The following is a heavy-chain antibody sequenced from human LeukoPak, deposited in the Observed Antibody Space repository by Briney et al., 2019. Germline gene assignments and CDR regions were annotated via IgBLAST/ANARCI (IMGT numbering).Heavy chain of an antibody. Sequence: PSDTLSLTCNVSGGSICGHYCTWIRQPPGKGLEWMGCIYYTGRANYDPSLTRRVTISADTSKNQFSLRLNSVAAADTAVYYRARVPRGYSGCESKTSFDLWREGTLATVSS. D-gene: IGHD5-12*01. CDR2: IYYTGRA. CDR3: ARVPRGYSGCESKTSFDL. V-gene: IGHV4-59*11. CDR1: GGSICGHY. J-gene: IGHJ4*02.